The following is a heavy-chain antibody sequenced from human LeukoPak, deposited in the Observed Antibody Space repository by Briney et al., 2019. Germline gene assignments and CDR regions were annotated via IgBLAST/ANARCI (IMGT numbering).Heavy chain of an antibody. D-gene: IGHD3-10*01. Sequence: PGRSLRLSCAASGFTFDDYAMHWVRQAPGKGLEWVSGISWNSDSIGYADSVKGRFTISRDNAKNSLYLQMKSLRAEDTALYYCAKGTFGELLNYFDYWGQGTLVTVSS. CDR2: ISWNSDSI. J-gene: IGHJ4*02. CDR1: GFTFDDYA. V-gene: IGHV3-9*01. CDR3: AKGTFGELLNYFDY.